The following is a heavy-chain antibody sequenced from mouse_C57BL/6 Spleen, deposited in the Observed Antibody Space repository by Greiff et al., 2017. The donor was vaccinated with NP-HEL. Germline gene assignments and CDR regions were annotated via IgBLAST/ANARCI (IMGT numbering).Heavy chain of an antibody. CDR2: IYPGNSDT. D-gene: IGHD1-1*01. CDR1: GYTFTSYW. V-gene: IGHV1-5*01. Sequence: EVQRVESGTVLARPGASVKMSCKTSGYTFTSYWMHWVKQRPGQGLEWIGAIYPGNSDTSYNQKFKGKAKLTAVTSASTAYMELSSLTNEDSAVYYCTRSLGYGSSSAWFAYWGQGTLVTVSA. CDR3: TRSLGYGSSSAWFAY. J-gene: IGHJ3*01.